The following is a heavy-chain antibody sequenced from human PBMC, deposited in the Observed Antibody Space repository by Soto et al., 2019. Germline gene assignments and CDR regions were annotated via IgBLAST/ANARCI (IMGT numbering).Heavy chain of an antibody. V-gene: IGHV1-46*04. CDR2: INPIGDDT. Sequence: QVQLVQSGAEVKKPGASVKISCKASGYTVTNYYMHWVRQAPGQGLEWMGIINPIGDDTTYAQKWQDRVTMTRDTSTSTVYRELSSLKSEDTAVYYCASPMTIVTRLGYWGQGTLVTVSS. J-gene: IGHJ4*02. CDR3: ASPMTIVTRLGY. CDR1: GYTVTNYY. D-gene: IGHD4-4*01.